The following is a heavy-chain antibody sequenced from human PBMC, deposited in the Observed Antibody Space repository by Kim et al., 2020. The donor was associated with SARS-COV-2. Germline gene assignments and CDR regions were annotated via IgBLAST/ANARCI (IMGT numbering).Heavy chain of an antibody. V-gene: IGHV3-30*18. CDR2: ISYDGSNK. J-gene: IGHJ4*02. Sequence: GGSLRLSCAASGFTFSSYGMHWVRQAPGKGLEWVAVISYDGSNKYYADSVKGRFTISRDNSKNTLYLQMKSLRAEDTAVYYCAKAYGFGELLPLDYWGQG. D-gene: IGHD3-10*01. CDR3: AKAYGFGELLPLDY. CDR1: GFTFSSYG.